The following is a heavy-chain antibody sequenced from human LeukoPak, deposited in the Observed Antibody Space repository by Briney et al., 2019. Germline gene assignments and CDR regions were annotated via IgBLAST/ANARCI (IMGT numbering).Heavy chain of an antibody. D-gene: IGHD3-10*01. J-gene: IGHJ3*02. Sequence: PSETLSLTCTVSGGSISSSSYYWGWIRQPPGKGLEWIGSIYYSGSTYYNPSLKSRVTISVDKSKNQFSLKLSSVTAADTAVYYCARARITQKRSVAFDIWGQGTMVTVSS. CDR2: IYYSGST. CDR1: GGSISSSSYY. CDR3: ARARITQKRSVAFDI. V-gene: IGHV4-39*07.